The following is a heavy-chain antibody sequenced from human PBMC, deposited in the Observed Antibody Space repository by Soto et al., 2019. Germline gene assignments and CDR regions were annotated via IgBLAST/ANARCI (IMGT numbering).Heavy chain of an antibody. CDR2: MSNSGST. CDR1: GGSISSYH. V-gene: IGHV4-59*08. D-gene: IGHD3-3*01. CDR3: ARGGFWSGYYGYYGMDV. J-gene: IGHJ6*02. Sequence: PSETLSLTCTVSGGSISSYHWSWIRQPPGKGLEWIGYMSNSGSTNYNPSLKNRVTISVDTSKNQFSLKLSSVTAADTAVYYCARGGFWSGYYGYYGMDVWGQGTTVTVSS.